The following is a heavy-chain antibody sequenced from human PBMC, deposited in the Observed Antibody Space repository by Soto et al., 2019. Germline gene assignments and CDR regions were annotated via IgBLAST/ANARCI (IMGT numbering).Heavy chain of an antibody. Sequence: RRLSCAASGLTVSSSYMSWVRQAPGKGLQWVSVIYSAGSTYYANSVKGRFTISRDISTNMVYLQMSSLTDEDTAVYYCALLDCSSTSCLNNAVDVWGQGTTVTVSS. J-gene: IGHJ6*02. D-gene: IGHD2-2*01. CDR3: ALLDCSSTSCLNNAVDV. CDR1: GLTVSSSY. CDR2: IYSAGST. V-gene: IGHV3-53*01.